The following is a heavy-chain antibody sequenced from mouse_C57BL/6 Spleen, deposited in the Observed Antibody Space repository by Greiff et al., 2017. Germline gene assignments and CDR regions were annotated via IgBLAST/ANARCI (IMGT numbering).Heavy chain of an antibody. J-gene: IGHJ4*01. D-gene: IGHD2-3*01. CDR3: ADYDGYHYAMDY. CDR1: GFSLTSYG. Sequence: QVQLQQSGPGLVQPSQSLSITCTVSGFSLTSYGVHWVRQSPGKGLEWLGVIWRGGSADYNAAFMSRLSITKDNSKSQVFFKMNSLQADDTAIYYCADYDGYHYAMDYWGQGTSVTVSS. CDR2: IWRGGSA. V-gene: IGHV2-5*01.